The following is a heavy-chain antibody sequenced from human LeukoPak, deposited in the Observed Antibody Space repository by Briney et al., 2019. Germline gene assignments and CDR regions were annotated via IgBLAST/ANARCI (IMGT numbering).Heavy chain of an antibody. Sequence: SETLSLTCAVYGGSFSGYYWSWIRQPPGKGLEWIGEINHSGSTNYNPSLKGRVTISVDTSKKQFSLKLSSVTAADTAVYYCARGLSAVVYWGQGTLVTVSS. D-gene: IGHD3-16*02. CDR2: INHSGST. J-gene: IGHJ4*02. V-gene: IGHV4-34*01. CDR3: ARGLSAVVY. CDR1: GGSFSGYY.